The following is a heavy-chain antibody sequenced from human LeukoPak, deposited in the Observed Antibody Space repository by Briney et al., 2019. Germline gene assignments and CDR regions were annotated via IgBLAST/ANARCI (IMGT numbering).Heavy chain of an antibody. CDR2: VKSKADGETT. D-gene: IGHD2-21*02. CDR3: TADWPGDSYPIDY. Sequence: GGSLRLSCAASGFTFTSAWMSWVRQPPGKGLEWVGRVKSKADGETTDYAAPVKNRFIISRDDSKNMQCLQMNSLKTEDTAVYFCTADWPGDSYPIDYWGQGILVTVSS. CDR1: GFTFTSAW. J-gene: IGHJ4*02. V-gene: IGHV3-15*01.